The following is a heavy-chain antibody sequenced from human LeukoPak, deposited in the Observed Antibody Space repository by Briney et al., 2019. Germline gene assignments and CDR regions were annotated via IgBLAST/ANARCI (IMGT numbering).Heavy chain of an antibody. J-gene: IGHJ4*02. CDR3: ARGPRGYSHGYLDY. V-gene: IGHV3-30*04. Sequence: GGSLRLSCAASGFTFSSYAMHWVRQAPGKGLEWVAVISYDGSNKYYADSVKGRFTISRDNSKNTLYLQMNSLRAEDTAVYYCARGPRGYSHGYLDYWGQGTLVTVSS. CDR2: ISYDGSNK. D-gene: IGHD5-18*01. CDR1: GFTFSSYA.